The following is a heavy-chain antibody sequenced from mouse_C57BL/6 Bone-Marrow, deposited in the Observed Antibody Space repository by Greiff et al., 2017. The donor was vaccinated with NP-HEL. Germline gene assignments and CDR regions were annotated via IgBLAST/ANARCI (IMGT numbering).Heavy chain of an antibody. J-gene: IGHJ4*01. V-gene: IGHV14-3*01. CDR1: GFNIKNTY. CDR3: ADYYGSSHRHYYAMDY. Sequence: EVQLQQSVAELVRPGASVKLSCTASGFNIKNTYMHWVKQRPEQGLEWIGRIDPANGNTKYAPKFQGKATITADTSSNTAYLQLGSLTSEDTAIYYCADYYGSSHRHYYAMDYWGQGTSVTVSS. D-gene: IGHD1-1*01. CDR2: IDPANGNT.